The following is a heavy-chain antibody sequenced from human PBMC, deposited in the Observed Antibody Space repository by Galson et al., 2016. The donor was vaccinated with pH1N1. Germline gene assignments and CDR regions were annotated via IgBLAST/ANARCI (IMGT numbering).Heavy chain of an antibody. CDR1: GFTFSNFN. J-gene: IGHJ3*01. Sequence: SRRLSCAASGFTFSNFNMNWVRQTPGKGLEWVSFIGSRTSTTYSADSVRGRFTIARDNAKNSLYLQMNSLRVEDTAMYYCARDDGTYYRDSRGAFDVWGPGTMVAVSS. D-gene: IGHD3-22*01. V-gene: IGHV3-48*04. CDR3: ARDDGTYYRDSRGAFDV. CDR2: IGSRTSTT.